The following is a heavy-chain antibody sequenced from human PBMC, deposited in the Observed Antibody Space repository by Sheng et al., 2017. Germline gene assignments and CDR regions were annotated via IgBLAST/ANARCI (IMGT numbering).Heavy chain of an antibody. CDR3: AKDYKYYIASGSSSPDY. CDR2: ISNDGARK. Sequence: QIQLVESGGGVVQPGRSLRLSCTASGFSFGGYGMHWVRQAPGKGMEWVAFISNDGARKFYADSVKGRFTISRDNFNNTVSLQMHSLGAEDTAVYYCAKDYKYYIASGSSSPDYWG. CDR1: GFSFGGYG. J-gene: IGHJ4*01. V-gene: IGHV3-30*18. D-gene: IGHD3-10*01.